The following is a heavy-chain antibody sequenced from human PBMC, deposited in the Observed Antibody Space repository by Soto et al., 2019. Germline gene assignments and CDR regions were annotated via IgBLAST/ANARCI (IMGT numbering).Heavy chain of an antibody. CDR1: GFTFTDYY. CDR2: ISTSGSTI. Sequence: GGSLRLSCATSGFTFTDYYMTWIRQAPGKGLEWLSYISTSGSTIFYADSVKGRFTISRDNAKNSLYLQMNSLRPEDTALYFCSAFQFRPISSDSWCQGTLVTVSS. V-gene: IGHV3-11*01. D-gene: IGHD3-10*01. J-gene: IGHJ4*02. CDR3: SAFQFRPISSDS.